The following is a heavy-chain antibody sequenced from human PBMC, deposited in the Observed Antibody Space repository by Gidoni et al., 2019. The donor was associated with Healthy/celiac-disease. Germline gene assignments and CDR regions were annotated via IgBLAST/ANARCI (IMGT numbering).Heavy chain of an antibody. D-gene: IGHD6-19*01. CDR2: IYHSGST. CDR3: ARQGSSGWYVHYYYYYGMDV. Sequence: QVQLQESGPGLVKPSETLSLTCAVSGYSISSGYYWGWIRQPPGKGLEWIGSIYHSGSTYYNPSLKSRVTISVDTSKNQFSLKLSSVTAADTAVYYCARQGSSGWYVHYYYYYGMDVWGQGTTVTVSS. CDR1: GYSISSGYY. V-gene: IGHV4-38-2*01. J-gene: IGHJ6*02.